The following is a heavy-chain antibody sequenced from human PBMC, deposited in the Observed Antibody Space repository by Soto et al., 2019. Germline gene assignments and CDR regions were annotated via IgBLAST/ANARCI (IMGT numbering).Heavy chain of an antibody. D-gene: IGHD3-10*01. CDR3: AGENLKYGSGSYRTRGFES. V-gene: IGHV1-46*03. J-gene: IGHJ5*01. CDR2: INPSGGST. CDR1: GYTFTSYY. Sequence: QVQLVQSGAEVKKPGASVKVSCKASGYTFTSYYMHWVRQVPGQGLEWMGIINPSGGSTSYGQKFQGRADMTRVTSTSTDYMELRSLRSENMAVYYCAGENLKYGSGSYRTRGFESWGQGTLVTVSS.